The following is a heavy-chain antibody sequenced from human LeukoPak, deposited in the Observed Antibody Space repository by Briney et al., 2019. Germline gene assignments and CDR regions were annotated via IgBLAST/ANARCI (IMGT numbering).Heavy chain of an antibody. V-gene: IGHV4-31*03. J-gene: IGHJ5*02. CDR2: IYYSGST. CDR3: ASAAGNWFDP. D-gene: IGHD3-10*01. CDR1: GGSICRNGYY. Sequence: SETLSLTCTVSGGSICRNGYYWTWIRQHPGKGLEWIGYIYYSGSTYYNPSLKSRVSMSEDTSKNQFFLHLSSVTAADTAVYYCASAAGNWFDPWGPGTLVTVSS.